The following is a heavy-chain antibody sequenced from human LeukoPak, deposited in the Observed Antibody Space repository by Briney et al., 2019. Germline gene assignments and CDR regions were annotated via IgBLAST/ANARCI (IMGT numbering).Heavy chain of an antibody. CDR3: AKGGQDFDFWRFDY. J-gene: IGHJ4*02. CDR1: GFSFSVDA. V-gene: IGHV3-23*01. CDR2: ISGSGGRT. Sequence: PGGSLRLSCAASGFSFSVDAMSCVRRAPGEGLESVSSISGSGGRTYYTNSVKGRFTISRENFKNTVYLEMNNLGAEDTALYYCAKGGQDFDFWRFDYWGQGNLVIVSS. D-gene: IGHD3-3*01.